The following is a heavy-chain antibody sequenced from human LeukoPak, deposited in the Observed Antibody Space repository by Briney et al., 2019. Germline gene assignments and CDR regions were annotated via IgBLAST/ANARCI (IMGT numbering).Heavy chain of an antibody. Sequence: SETLSLTCTVSGYSITSGYYWGWIRQPPGKGLEWIGSIYHSGDSFYNPSLKTRVTISVDTSRNQFPLKLISVTAVDTALYYCARFSVSQAWFAPWGQGTLVTVSS. CDR2: IYHSGDS. CDR3: ARFSVSQAWFAP. CDR1: GYSITSGYY. V-gene: IGHV4-38-2*02. J-gene: IGHJ5*02.